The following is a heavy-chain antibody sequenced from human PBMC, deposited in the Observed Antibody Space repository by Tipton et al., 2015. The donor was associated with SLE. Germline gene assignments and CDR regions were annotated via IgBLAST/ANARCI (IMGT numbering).Heavy chain of an antibody. D-gene: IGHD3-22*01. CDR3: ARDGDYYDSSGYFFDAFDI. Sequence: TLSLTCTVSGGSISSHYWSWIRQPPGKGLEWIGYIYYSGSTNCNPSLKSRVTISVDTSKNQFSLKLSSVTAADTAVYYCARDGDYYDSSGYFFDAFDIWGQGTWVPVPS. CDR2: IYYSGST. J-gene: IGHJ3*02. V-gene: IGHV4-59*11. CDR1: GGSISSHY.